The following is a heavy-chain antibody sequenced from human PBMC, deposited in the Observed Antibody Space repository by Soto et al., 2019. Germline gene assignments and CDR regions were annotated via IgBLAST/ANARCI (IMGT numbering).Heavy chain of an antibody. Sequence: ASVKVSCKASGYTFTSYYMHWVRQAPGQGLEWMGIINPSGGSTSYAQKFQGRVTMTRDTSTSTVYMELSSLRSEDTAVYYCARGSQITIFGVAYFDYWGQGTLVTVSS. D-gene: IGHD3-3*01. CDR3: ARGSQITIFGVAYFDY. CDR2: INPSGGST. V-gene: IGHV1-46*01. CDR1: GYTFTSYY. J-gene: IGHJ4*02.